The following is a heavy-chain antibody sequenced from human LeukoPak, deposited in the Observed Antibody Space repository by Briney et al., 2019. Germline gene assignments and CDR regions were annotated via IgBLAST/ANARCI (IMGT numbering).Heavy chain of an antibody. CDR1: GGTFSSCA. V-gene: IGHV1-69*13. CDR2: IIPIFGTA. J-gene: IGHJ4*02. Sequence: ASVKVSCKASGGTFSSCAISWVRQAPGQGLEWMGGIIPIFGTANYAQKFQGRVTITADESTSTAYMELSSLRSEDTAVYYCASSFTGSGVVTAHFDYWGQGTLVTVSS. CDR3: ASSFTGSGVVTAHFDY. D-gene: IGHD2-21*02.